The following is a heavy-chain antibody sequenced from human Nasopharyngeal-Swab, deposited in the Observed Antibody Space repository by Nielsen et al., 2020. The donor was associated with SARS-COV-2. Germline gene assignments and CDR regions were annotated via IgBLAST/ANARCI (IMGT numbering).Heavy chain of an antibody. CDR2: IYSAGQT. CDR1: GFTVSGNF. CDR3: AKVKSGTSYDAFDI. D-gene: IGHD1-26*01. J-gene: IGHJ3*02. V-gene: IGHV3-53*01. Sequence: GESLKISCAASGFTVSGNFMTWVRQAPGKGLEWVSVIYSAGQTNYADSVKGRFTISRDNSKNTLYLQMNSLRAEDTALYYCAKVKSGTSYDAFDIWGQGTMVTVSS.